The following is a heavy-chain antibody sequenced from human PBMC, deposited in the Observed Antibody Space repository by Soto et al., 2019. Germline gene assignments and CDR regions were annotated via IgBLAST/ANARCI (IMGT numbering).Heavy chain of an antibody. D-gene: IGHD6-13*01. V-gene: IGHV3-23*01. Sequence: GGSLRLSCAASGFTFSSYAMSWVRQAPGKGLEWVSAISGSGGSTYYADSVKGRFTISRDNSKNTLYLQMNSLRAEDTAVYYCAPFFGAGAAAGPYFDYWGQGTLVTVSS. CDR2: ISGSGGST. CDR3: APFFGAGAAAGPYFDY. CDR1: GFTFSSYA. J-gene: IGHJ4*02.